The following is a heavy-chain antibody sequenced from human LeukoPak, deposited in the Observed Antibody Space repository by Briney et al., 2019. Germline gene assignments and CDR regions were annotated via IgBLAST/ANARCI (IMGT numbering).Heavy chain of an antibody. J-gene: IGHJ4*02. CDR3: ASGMVRGVIQTPLY. V-gene: IGHV3-23*01. Sequence: PGGSLRLSCAASGFTFSSYDMSWVRQAPGKGLEWVSAISGSGGSTYYADSVKGRFTISRDNSKNTLYLQMNSLRAEDTAVYYCASGMVRGVIQTPLYWGQGTLVTVSS. CDR2: ISGSGGST. D-gene: IGHD3-10*01. CDR1: GFTFSSYD.